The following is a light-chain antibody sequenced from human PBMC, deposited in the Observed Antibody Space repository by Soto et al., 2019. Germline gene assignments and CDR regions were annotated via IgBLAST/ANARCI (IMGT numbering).Light chain of an antibody. CDR3: SSYTSSSTLEV. J-gene: IGLJ1*01. Sequence: QSVLTQPASVSGSPGQSITISCTGTSSDVGGYNYVSWYQQHPDKAPKLMIYEVSNRPSGVSNRFSGSKSGNTASLTISGLQAEDEADYYCSSYTSSSTLEVFGTGT. CDR2: EVS. V-gene: IGLV2-14*01. CDR1: SSDVGGYNY.